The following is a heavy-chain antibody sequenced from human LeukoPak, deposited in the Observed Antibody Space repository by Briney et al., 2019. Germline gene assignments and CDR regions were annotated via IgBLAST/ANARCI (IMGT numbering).Heavy chain of an antibody. Sequence: TSETLSLTCTVSGGYISSSSHYWGWIRQPPGKGLEWIASIYYRRSTFYNPSLNSRVTISVDTSKSQFSLKLSFVTAADTAIYYCARAMVLEGWFDSWGQGTLVTVSS. V-gene: IGHV4-39*01. J-gene: IGHJ5*01. D-gene: IGHD3-10*01. CDR2: IYYRRST. CDR1: GGYISSSSHY. CDR3: ARAMVLEGWFDS.